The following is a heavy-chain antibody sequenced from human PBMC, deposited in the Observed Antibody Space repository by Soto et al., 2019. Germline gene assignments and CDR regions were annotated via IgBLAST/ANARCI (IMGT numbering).Heavy chain of an antibody. CDR3: ARAPLYCISTSCYADYYYGMDV. CDR1: GGSISSGGYS. J-gene: IGHJ6*02. V-gene: IGHV4-30-2*01. Sequence: PSETLSLTCTVSGGSISSGGYSWSWIRQPPGKGLEWIGYIYHSGSTYYNPSLKSRVTISVDRSKNQFSLKLSSVAAADTAVYYCARAPLYCISTSCYADYYYGMDVWGQGTTVTVSS. CDR2: IYHSGST. D-gene: IGHD2-2*01.